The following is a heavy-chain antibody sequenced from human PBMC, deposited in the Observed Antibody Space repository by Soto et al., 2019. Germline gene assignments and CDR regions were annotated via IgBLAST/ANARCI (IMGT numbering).Heavy chain of an antibody. CDR1: GYSFTSYW. CDR2: IDPSDSYT. J-gene: IGHJ6*02. V-gene: IGHV5-10-1*01. D-gene: IGHD5-18*01. CDR3: ARHVGRRETAIFFVSRTGYYYYGMDV. Sequence: PGESLKISCKGSGYSFTSYWISWVRQMPGKGLEWMGRIDPSDSYTNYSPSFQGHVTISADKSISTAYLQWSSLKASDTAMYYCARHVGRRETAIFFVSRTGYYYYGMDVWGQGTTVT.